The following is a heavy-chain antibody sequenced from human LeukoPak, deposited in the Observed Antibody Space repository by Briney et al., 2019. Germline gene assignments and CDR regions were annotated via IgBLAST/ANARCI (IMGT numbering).Heavy chain of an antibody. CDR2: ISYDESNT. CDR3: ARTIRTYGDYHTLEY. Sequence: PGRSLRLSCAASGFTFSGYALHWVRQAPGKGLEWVAAISYDESNTYYAASVKGRFTVSRDNSKNTLYLQMNSLRPEDTAVYYCARTIRTYGDYHTLEYWGQGTLATVSS. D-gene: IGHD4-17*01. J-gene: IGHJ4*02. CDR1: GFTFSGYA. V-gene: IGHV3-30*04.